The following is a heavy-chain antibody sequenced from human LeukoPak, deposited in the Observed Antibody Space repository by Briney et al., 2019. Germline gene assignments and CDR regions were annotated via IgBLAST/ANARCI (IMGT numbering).Heavy chain of an antibody. CDR1: GGSISSSSYY. Sequence: SETLSLTCTVSGGSISSSSYYWGWIRQPPGKGLEWIGSIYCSGSTYYNPSLKSRVTISVDTSKNQFSLKLSSVTAADTAVYYCARRQTTTSYYYGMDVWGQGTTVTVSS. D-gene: IGHD4-11*01. CDR3: ARRQTTTSYYYGMDV. J-gene: IGHJ6*02. V-gene: IGHV4-39*01. CDR2: IYCSGST.